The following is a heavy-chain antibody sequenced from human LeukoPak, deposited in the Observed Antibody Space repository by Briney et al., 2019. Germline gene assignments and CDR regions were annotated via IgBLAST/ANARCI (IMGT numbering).Heavy chain of an antibody. CDR3: ARDLRYCSGGSCNDY. V-gene: IGHV1-69*13. Sequence: SVKVSCKASGGTFSSYAISWVRQAPGQGLEWMGGIIPIFGTANYAQKFQGRVTITADESTSTAYMELSSLRSEDPAVYYCARDLRYCSGGSCNDYWGQGTLVTVSS. CDR1: GGTFSSYA. CDR2: IIPIFGTA. J-gene: IGHJ4*02. D-gene: IGHD2-15*01.